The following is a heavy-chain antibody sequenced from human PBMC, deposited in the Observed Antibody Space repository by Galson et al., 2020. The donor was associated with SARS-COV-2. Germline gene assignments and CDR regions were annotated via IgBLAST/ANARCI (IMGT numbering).Heavy chain of an antibody. J-gene: IGHJ4*02. CDR1: GFTFSNYG. V-gene: IGHV3-30*03. CDR2: ISYDGSNK. D-gene: IGHD3-16*02. Sequence: GESLKISCAASGFTFSNYGMHWVRQAPGKGLEWVAVISYDGSNKYYADSVKGRFTISRDNSKNTLYLQMNSLRAEDTAVYYCARTMGGMITFGGVIGNLDYWGQGTLVTVSS. CDR3: ARTMGGMITFGGVIGNLDY.